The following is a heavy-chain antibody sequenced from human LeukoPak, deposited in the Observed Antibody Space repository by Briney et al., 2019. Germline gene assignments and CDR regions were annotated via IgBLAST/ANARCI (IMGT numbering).Heavy chain of an antibody. Sequence: GGSLRLSCSASGFPFSSYAMHWVRQAPGKGLEYVSAISDSGGSTYYADSVKGRFTISRDNSKNTLYLQMSSLRVEDTAVYFCVRGYSLGPYGMDVWGQGTTVTVSS. CDR2: ISDSGGST. CDR1: GFPFSSYA. V-gene: IGHV3-64D*09. J-gene: IGHJ6*02. D-gene: IGHD2-15*01. CDR3: VRGYSLGPYGMDV.